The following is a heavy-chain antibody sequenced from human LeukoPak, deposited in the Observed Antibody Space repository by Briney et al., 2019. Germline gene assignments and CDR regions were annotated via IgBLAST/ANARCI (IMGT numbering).Heavy chain of an antibody. CDR2: LHPGDSDA. Sequence: GESLQISCKGSGYSFTTYWIGWVRQMPGKGLEWMGILHPGDSDARYSPSFQGQVTISADKSISTAYLQWSSLKASDTAMYYCASSWYVTGSLYYLDYWGQGTLVTVSS. J-gene: IGHJ4*02. D-gene: IGHD2-8*02. CDR3: ASSWYVTGSLYYLDY. V-gene: IGHV5-51*01. CDR1: GYSFTTYW.